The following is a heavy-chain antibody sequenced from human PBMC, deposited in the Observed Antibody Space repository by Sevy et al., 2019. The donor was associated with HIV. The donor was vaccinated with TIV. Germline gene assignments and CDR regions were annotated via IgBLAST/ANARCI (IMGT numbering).Heavy chain of an antibody. J-gene: IGHJ3*02. V-gene: IGHV3-30*02. D-gene: IGHD2-8*02. CDR3: ARDRKVLLVVYAIPFGAFDI. Sequence: GCSLRLSCTASGFTFSNHAMHWVRQGPGKGPEWVAFIRNDGSHEYYADSVKGRFTISRDNSKNTLYLQMNSLRPEDTAVYYCARDRKVLLVVYAIPFGAFDIWGQGTMVTVSS. CDR2: IRNDGSHE. CDR1: GFTFSNHA.